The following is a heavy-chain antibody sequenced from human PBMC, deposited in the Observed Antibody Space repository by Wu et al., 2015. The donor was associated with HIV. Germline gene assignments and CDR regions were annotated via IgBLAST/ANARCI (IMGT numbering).Heavy chain of an antibody. CDR1: GYTFTTYY. Sequence: QVQLVQSGAEMKKPGASVNISCKASGYTFTTYYIHWVRQAPGQGLEWMGLINPGIGSTYYAEKFQGRVTMTRDTSTSTVNMQLGTLTSEDTAVYYCATRGSTYYQHNFFYYYGLDVWGQGTTVIVSS. D-gene: IGHD2-2*01. CDR2: INPGIGST. J-gene: IGHJ6*02. V-gene: IGHV1-46*01. CDR3: ATRGSTYYQHNFFYYYGLDV.